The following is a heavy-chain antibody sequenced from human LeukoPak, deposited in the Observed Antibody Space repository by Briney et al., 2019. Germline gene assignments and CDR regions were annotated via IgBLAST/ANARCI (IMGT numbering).Heavy chain of an antibody. D-gene: IGHD4-17*01. J-gene: IGHJ5*02. CDR1: GGAVSSGSYY. V-gene: IGHV4-61*01. CDR3: TRTNYGDYNWFDP. CDR2: IHYSGST. Sequence: SETLSLTCTVSGGAVSSGSYYWSWIRQPPGQGLEWIGYIHYSGSTKYNPSLKSRVTMSVDTSKNQFSLKVTSVTAEDTAIYYCTRTNYGDYNWFDPWGQGTLVTVSS.